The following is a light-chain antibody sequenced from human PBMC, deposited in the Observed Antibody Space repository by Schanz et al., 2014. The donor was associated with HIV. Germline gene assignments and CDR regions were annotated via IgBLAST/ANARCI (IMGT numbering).Light chain of an antibody. CDR3: GAWDSGRRAVV. V-gene: IGLV1-51*01. CDR1: ALNIGRNS. CDR2: DNH. Sequence: QSVLTQPPSVSAAPGQRVTISCSGSALNIGRNSVSWNQQFPGTAPNLLIYDNHERPSEIRDQFSGSKSGQSATLAIIGLQAGDEGDYYCGAWDSGRRAVVFGGGTKLTV. J-gene: IGLJ2*01.